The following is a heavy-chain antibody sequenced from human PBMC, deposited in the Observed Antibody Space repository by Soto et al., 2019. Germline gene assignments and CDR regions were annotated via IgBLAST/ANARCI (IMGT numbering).Heavy chain of an antibody. J-gene: IGHJ6*02. Sequence: GSLRLSCAASGFTFSSYAMHWVRQAPGKGLEWVAVISYDGSNKYYADSVKGRFTISRDNSKNTLYLQMNSLRAEDTAVYYCARVGSSYYYCGMDVWGQGTLVTVSS. CDR3: ARVGSSYYYCGMDV. CDR1: GFTFSSYA. CDR2: ISYDGSNK. D-gene: IGHD2-15*01. V-gene: IGHV3-30-3*01.